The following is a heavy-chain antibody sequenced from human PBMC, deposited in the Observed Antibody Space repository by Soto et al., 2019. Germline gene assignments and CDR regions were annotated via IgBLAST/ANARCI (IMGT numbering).Heavy chain of an antibody. CDR3: AKNQGYCSGGSCYATQGY. CDR1: GFTFSSYA. V-gene: IGHV3-23*01. Sequence: GGSLRLSCAASGFTFSSYAMSWVRQAPGKGLEWVSAISGSGGSTYYADSVKGRFTISRDNSKNTLYLQMNSLRAEDTAVYYCAKNQGYCSGGSCYATQGYWGQGTLVTVPQ. D-gene: IGHD2-15*01. CDR2: ISGSGGST. J-gene: IGHJ4*02.